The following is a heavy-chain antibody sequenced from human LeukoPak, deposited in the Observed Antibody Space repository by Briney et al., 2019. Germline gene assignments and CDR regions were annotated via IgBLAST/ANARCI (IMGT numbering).Heavy chain of an antibody. CDR2: INSDGSGT. D-gene: IGHD1-26*01. J-gene: IGHJ3*02. V-gene: IGHV3-74*01. CDR1: GFTFSSNW. Sequence: GGSLRLSCAASGFTFSSNWMHWVRQGPGKGLVWVSRINSDGSGTSYADSVKGRLTISRDNAKNTLYLQMNSLRAEDTAVYYCARAGEGLLAYSFDIWGRGTMVAVSS. CDR3: ARAGEGLLAYSFDI.